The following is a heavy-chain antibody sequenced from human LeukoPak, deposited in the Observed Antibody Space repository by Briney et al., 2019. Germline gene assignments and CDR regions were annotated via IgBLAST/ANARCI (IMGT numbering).Heavy chain of an antibody. CDR1: GGSMSSYY. CDR3: ARRVRRQYCSSTSCYPAEYFQH. CDR2: IYYSGST. J-gene: IGHJ1*01. Sequence: SETLSLTCTVSGGSMSSYYWSWIRQPPGKGLEWIGYIYYSGSTNYNPSLKSRVIISVDTSKNQFSLKLSSVTAADTAVYYCARRVRRQYCSSTSCYPAEYFQHWGQGTLVTVSS. D-gene: IGHD2-2*01. V-gene: IGHV4-59*12.